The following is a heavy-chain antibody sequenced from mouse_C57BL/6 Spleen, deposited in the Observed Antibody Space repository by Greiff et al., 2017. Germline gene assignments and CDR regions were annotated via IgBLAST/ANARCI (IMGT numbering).Heavy chain of an antibody. Sequence: QVQLKESGPELVKPGASVKISCKASGYAFISSWMNWVKQRPGKGLEWIGRIYPGDGDTNYNGKFKGKATLTADKSSSTAYMQLSSLTSEDSAVYFCARSDGYRYAMDYWGQGTSVTVSS. D-gene: IGHD2-3*01. CDR3: ARSDGYRYAMDY. CDR2: IYPGDGDT. CDR1: GYAFISSW. J-gene: IGHJ4*01. V-gene: IGHV1-82*01.